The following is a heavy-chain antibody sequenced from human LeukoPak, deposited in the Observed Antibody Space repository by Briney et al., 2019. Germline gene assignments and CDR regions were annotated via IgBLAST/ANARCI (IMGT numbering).Heavy chain of an antibody. CDR3: ASPRITMVRGVSLPSFDY. CDR2: ISYDGSNK. D-gene: IGHD3-10*01. Sequence: GGSLRLSCAASGFTFSSYAMHWVRQAPGKGLEWVAVISYDGSNKYYADSVKGRFTISRDNSKNTLYLQMNSLRAEDTAVYYCASPRITMVRGVSLPSFDYWGQGTLVTVSS. J-gene: IGHJ4*02. CDR1: GFTFSSYA. V-gene: IGHV3-30*04.